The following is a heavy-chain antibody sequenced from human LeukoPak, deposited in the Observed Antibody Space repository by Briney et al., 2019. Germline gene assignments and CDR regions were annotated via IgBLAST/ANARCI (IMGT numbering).Heavy chain of an antibody. Sequence: GGSLRLSCAASGFTFSDYNMNWVRQAPGKGLVWVSTIDSSSGFIYYADSLKGRFTISRDNAKNSLFLQMNSLRAEDTAMYYCARGFSTYYYDSSGYSYDWFDPWGQGIQVIVSS. D-gene: IGHD3-22*01. CDR3: ARGFSTYYYDSSGYSYDWFDP. J-gene: IGHJ5*02. CDR2: IDSSSGFI. CDR1: GFTFSDYN. V-gene: IGHV3-21*01.